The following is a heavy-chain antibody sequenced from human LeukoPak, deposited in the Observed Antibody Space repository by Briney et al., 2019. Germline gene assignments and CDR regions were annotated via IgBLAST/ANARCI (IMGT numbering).Heavy chain of an antibody. J-gene: IGHJ6*02. Sequence: ASVKVSCKASGYTFTSYYMHWVRQAPGQGLEWMGIINPSGGSTSNAQKFQGGVTMTRDTSTSTVYMELSSLRSEDTAVYYCARGGPAASTLFYYYYGMDVWGQGTTITVSS. V-gene: IGHV1-46*01. CDR2: INPSGGST. CDR3: ARGGPAASTLFYYYYGMDV. D-gene: IGHD2-2*01. CDR1: GYTFTSYY.